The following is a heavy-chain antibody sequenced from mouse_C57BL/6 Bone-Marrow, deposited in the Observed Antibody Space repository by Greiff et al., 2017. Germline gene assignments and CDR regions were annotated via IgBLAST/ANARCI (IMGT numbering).Heavy chain of an antibody. CDR1: GYTFTSYG. CDR3: ALLFYYAMDY. J-gene: IGHJ4*01. Sequence: VKLQESGAELARPGASVKLSCTASGYTFTSYGISWVKQRTGQGLEWIGEIYPRSGNTYYNEKFKGKATLTADKSSSTAYMELRSLTSEDSAGYFCALLFYYAMDYWGQGTSVTVSS. D-gene: IGHD2-10*01. V-gene: IGHV1-81*01. CDR2: IYPRSGNT.